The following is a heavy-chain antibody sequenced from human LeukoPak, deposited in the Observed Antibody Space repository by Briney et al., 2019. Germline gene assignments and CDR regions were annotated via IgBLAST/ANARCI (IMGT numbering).Heavy chain of an antibody. CDR3: AKDRSCTNDICHGDFDY. CDR2: IGGSRGNT. CDR1: GFTFSSYA. Sequence: PGGSLRLSCAASGFTFSSYAMNWVRQAPGKGLEWVSGIGGSRGNTYYADSVKGRFTISRDNSKNTLYLQMNSLRAEDTALYYCAKDRSCTNDICHGDFDYWGQGTLVTVSS. J-gene: IGHJ4*02. V-gene: IGHV3-23*01. D-gene: IGHD2-8*01.